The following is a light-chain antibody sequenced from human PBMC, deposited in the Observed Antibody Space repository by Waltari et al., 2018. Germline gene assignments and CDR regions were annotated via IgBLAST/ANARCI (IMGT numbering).Light chain of an antibody. CDR2: GNN. Sequence: QSVLTQPPSASETPGQRVIISCSGSTSNLGSNYLYWYQQLPGTAPKLRIYGNNRGPSGVPDLFSATKSGTSASLAISGLRSEDEAVYYCASWDDSHYVFGTGTKVTVL. V-gene: IGLV1-47*01. CDR1: TSNLGSNY. J-gene: IGLJ1*01. CDR3: ASWDDSHYV.